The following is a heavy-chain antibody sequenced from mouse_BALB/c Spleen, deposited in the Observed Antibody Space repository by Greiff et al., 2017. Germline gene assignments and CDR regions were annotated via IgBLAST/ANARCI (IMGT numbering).Heavy chain of an antibody. CDR1: GFSLTSYG. V-gene: IGHV2-2*02. CDR3: ARKNYYGSSYSAMDY. D-gene: IGHD1-1*01. Sequence: VHLVESGPGLVQPSQSLSITCTVSGFSLTSYGVHWVRQSPGKGLEWLGVIWSGGSTDYNAAFISRLSISKDNSKSQVFFKMKSLQANDTAIYYCARKNYYGSSYSAMDYWGQGTSVTVSS. CDR2: IWSGGST. J-gene: IGHJ4*01.